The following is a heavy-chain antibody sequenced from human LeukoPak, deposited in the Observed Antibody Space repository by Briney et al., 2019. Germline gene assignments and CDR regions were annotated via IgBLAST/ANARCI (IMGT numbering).Heavy chain of an antibody. D-gene: IGHD3-10*01. Sequence: ASVKVSCKASGYTFTGYYMHWVRQAPGQGLEWMGWINPNSGGTNYAQEFQGRVTMTRDTSISTAYMELSRLRSDDTAVYYCARVKRGYYGSGSPRDAFDIWGQGTMVTVSS. CDR1: GYTFTGYY. CDR2: INPNSGGT. V-gene: IGHV1-2*02. J-gene: IGHJ3*02. CDR3: ARVKRGYYGSGSPRDAFDI.